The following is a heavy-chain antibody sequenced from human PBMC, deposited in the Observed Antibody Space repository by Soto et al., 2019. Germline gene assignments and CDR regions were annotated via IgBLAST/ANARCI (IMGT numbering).Heavy chain of an antibody. J-gene: IGHJ4*02. CDR2: ISYDGSNK. CDR3: AKVGITIFGVVEYYFDY. CDR1: GFTFSSYG. V-gene: IGHV3-30*18. Sequence: QVQLVESGGGVVQPGRSLRLSCAASGFTFSSYGMHWVRQAPAKGLEWVAVISYDGSNKYYADSVKGRFTISRDNSKNSLYLQMNRLRAEDTAVYYCAKVGITIFGVVEYYFDYWGQGTLVTVSS. D-gene: IGHD3-3*01.